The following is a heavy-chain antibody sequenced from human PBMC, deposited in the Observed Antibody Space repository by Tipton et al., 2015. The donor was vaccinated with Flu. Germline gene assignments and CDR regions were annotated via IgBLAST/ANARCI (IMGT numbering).Heavy chain of an antibody. CDR2: ITSSGITI. CDR3: ATLTGDDY. Sequence: SLRLSCAASGFTFSSYEMNWVRQAPGKGLEWVSYITSSGITISYADSVRGRFTISRDNTKKSLYLQPSSLRVEDTAIYYCATLTGDDYWGQGILVTVSS. V-gene: IGHV3-48*03. J-gene: IGHJ4*02. CDR1: GFTFSSYE. D-gene: IGHD7-27*01.